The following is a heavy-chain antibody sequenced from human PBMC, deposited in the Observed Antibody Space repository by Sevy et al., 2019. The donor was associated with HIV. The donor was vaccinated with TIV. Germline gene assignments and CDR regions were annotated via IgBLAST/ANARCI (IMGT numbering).Heavy chain of an antibody. CDR3: ARDRRDGYNSPFRYYYYGMDV. D-gene: IGHD5-12*01. CDR2: INSDGSST. J-gene: IGHJ6*02. Sequence: GGSLRLSCAASGFTFSSYWMHWVRQAPGKGLVWVSRINSDGSSTSYADSVKGRFTISRDNAKNTLYLQMNSLRAEDTAVYYCARDRRDGYNSPFRYYYYGMDVWGQWTTVTVSS. CDR1: GFTFSSYW. V-gene: IGHV3-74*01.